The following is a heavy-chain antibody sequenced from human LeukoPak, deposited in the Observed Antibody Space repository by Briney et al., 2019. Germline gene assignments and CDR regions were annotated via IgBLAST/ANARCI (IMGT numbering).Heavy chain of an antibody. D-gene: IGHD1-26*01. Sequence: GGSLRLSCAASGFTFSSYAMHWVRQAPGKGLEWVAVISYDGSNKYYADSVKGRFTISRDNSKNTLYLQMNSLRAEDTAVYYCVRGGSGSSLFDYWGQGTLVTVSS. CDR1: GFTFSSYA. J-gene: IGHJ4*02. V-gene: IGHV3-30-3*01. CDR2: ISYDGSNK. CDR3: VRGGSGSSLFDY.